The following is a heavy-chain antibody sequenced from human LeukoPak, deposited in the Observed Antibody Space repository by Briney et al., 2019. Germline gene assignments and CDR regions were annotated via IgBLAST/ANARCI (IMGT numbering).Heavy chain of an antibody. CDR1: GYTFTSYD. Sequence: ASVKVSCKASGYTFTSYDMNWVGQATGQGLEWMGWMNPKSGNTGYAQKFQGRVTMTRNTSISTAYMELSSLRSEDTAVYYCARGSFWSVSDGMDVWGQGTAVTVSS. CDR3: ARGSFWSVSDGMDV. D-gene: IGHD3-3*01. CDR2: MNPKSGNT. J-gene: IGHJ6*02. V-gene: IGHV1-8*01.